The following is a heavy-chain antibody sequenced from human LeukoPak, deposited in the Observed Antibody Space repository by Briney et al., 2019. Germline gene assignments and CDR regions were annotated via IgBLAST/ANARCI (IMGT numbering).Heavy chain of an antibody. CDR3: ARVGRSSSWYRYWFDP. CDR2: INPNSGGT. J-gene: IGHJ5*02. D-gene: IGHD6-13*01. Sequence: GSVKVSCKASGYTFTGYYMHWVRQAPGQGLEWMGWINPNSGGTNYAQKFQGRVTMTRDTSISTAYMELSRLRSDDTAVYYCARVGRSSSWYRYWFDPWGQGTPVTVSS. V-gene: IGHV1-2*02. CDR1: GYTFTGYY.